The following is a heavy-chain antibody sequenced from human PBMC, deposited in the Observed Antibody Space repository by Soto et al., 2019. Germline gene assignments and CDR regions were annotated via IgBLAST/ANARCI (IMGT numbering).Heavy chain of an antibody. J-gene: IGHJ6*02. CDR2: IIPIFGTA. CDR1: GGTFSSYA. Sequence: SVKVSCKASGGTFSSYAISWVRQAPGQGLEWMGGIIPIFGTANYPQKFQGRVTITADESTSTAYMELSSLRSEDTAVYYCARVDEAVPAAIKKAYYYGMDVWGQGTTVTVSS. CDR3: ARVDEAVPAAIKKAYYYGMDV. V-gene: IGHV1-69*13. D-gene: IGHD2-2*01.